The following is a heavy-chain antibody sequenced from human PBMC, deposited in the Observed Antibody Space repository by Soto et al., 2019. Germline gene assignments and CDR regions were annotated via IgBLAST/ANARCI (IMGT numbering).Heavy chain of an antibody. V-gene: IGHV1-2*02. D-gene: IGHD2-15*01. CDR3: ARGIVVVVAATKRGMDV. J-gene: IGHJ6*02. Sequence: QVQLVQSGAEVKKPGASVKVSCKASGYTFTGYYMHWVRQAPGQGLEWMGWINPNSGGTNYAQKFQGRVTMTRDTSISTAYMELSRLRSDDTAVYYCARGIVVVVAATKRGMDVWGQGTTVTVSS. CDR2: INPNSGGT. CDR1: GYTFTGYY.